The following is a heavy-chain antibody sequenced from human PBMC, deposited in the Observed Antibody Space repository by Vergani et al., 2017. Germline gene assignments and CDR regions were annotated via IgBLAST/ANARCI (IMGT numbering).Heavy chain of an antibody. J-gene: IGHJ4*02. D-gene: IGHD5-24*01. CDR1: GFTFRIHA. CDR3: GRGSDNYN. CDR2: IKNTGDST. V-gene: IGHV3-23*01. Sequence: EVQLLQSEGAVVQPGGSLGLSFLALGFTFRIHAMGWVRQGHGQGLEWVSSIKNTGDSTHYADSVKGRFTISRDNSKNTLYLQMNSLRVEDTAVYYCGRGSDNYNWGQGTLVTVSS.